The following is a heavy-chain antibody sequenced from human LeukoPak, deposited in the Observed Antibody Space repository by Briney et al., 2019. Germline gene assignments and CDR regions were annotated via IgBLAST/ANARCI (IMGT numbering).Heavy chain of an antibody. Sequence: GGSLRLSCAASGFTFSNAWMSWVRQAPGKGLEWVGRIKSKTDGGTTDYAAPVKGRFTISRDDSKNTLYLQMNSLKTEDTAVYYCARECSGGSCNRLSSRGMDVWGQGTTVTVSS. J-gene: IGHJ6*02. CDR1: GFTFSNAW. D-gene: IGHD2-15*01. CDR3: ARECSGGSCNRLSSRGMDV. V-gene: IGHV3-15*01. CDR2: IKSKTDGGTT.